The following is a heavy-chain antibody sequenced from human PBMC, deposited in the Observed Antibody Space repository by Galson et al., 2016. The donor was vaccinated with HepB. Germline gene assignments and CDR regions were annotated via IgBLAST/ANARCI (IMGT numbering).Heavy chain of an antibody. D-gene: IGHD3-16*02. CDR3: ARKSDTYRYDGDF. J-gene: IGHJ4*02. CDR1: GFTVGNNY. CDR2: IYSIGTT. V-gene: IGHV3-53*01. Sequence: SLRLSCAVSGFTVGNNYMTWVRQAPGKGPEWVALIYSIGTTAYADSVKGRFTISRDNSRNTLNLEMKSLRADDTAVYYCARKSDTYRYDGDFWGQGTLVTVSS.